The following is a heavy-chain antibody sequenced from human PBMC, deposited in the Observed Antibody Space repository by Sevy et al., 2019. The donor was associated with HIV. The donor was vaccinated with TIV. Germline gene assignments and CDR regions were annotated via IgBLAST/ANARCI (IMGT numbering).Heavy chain of an antibody. CDR1: GYTFTGYY. D-gene: IGHD3-10*01. V-gene: IGHV1-2*02. J-gene: IGHJ4*02. CDR3: ARGRRSGSYYNSAVILFDY. CDR2: INPNSGGT. Sequence: ASVKVSCKASGYTFTGYYMHWVRQAPGQGLEWMGWINPNSGGTNYAQKFQGRVTMTRDTSISTAYMELSRLRSDDTAVYYCARGRRSGSYYNSAVILFDYWGQGTLVTVSS.